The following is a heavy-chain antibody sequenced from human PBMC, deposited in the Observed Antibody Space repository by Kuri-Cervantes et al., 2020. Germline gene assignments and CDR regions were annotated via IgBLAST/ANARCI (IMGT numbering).Heavy chain of an antibody. Sequence: GESLKISCAASGFIFSSYAMSWVRQAPGKGLEWVSAISGSSGSTYYADSVKGRFTISRDNSKNTLYLQMNSLRAEDTAVYYCAKDQSGYWGQGTLVTVSS. V-gene: IGHV3-23*01. CDR1: GFIFSSYA. CDR2: ISGSSGST. CDR3: AKDQSGY. J-gene: IGHJ4*02.